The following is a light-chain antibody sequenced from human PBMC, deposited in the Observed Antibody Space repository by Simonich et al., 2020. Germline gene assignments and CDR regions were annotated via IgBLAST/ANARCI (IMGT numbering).Light chain of an antibody. CDR3: QQYNNWWT. CDR2: GAS. J-gene: IGKJ1*01. CDR1: QSVSSN. V-gene: IGKV3-15*01. Sequence: EIVMTQSPVTLSVSPGERATLSCRASQSVSSNLAWYQQKPGQAPRLLIYGASTMATGIPARFSGSGSGTEFTLTISSLQSEDFAVYYCQQYNNWWTFGQGTKVEIK.